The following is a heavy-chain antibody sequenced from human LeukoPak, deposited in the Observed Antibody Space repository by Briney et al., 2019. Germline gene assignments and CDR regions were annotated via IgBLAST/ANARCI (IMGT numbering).Heavy chain of an antibody. CDR2: LYSGGGA. Sequence: GGSLRLSCAASGFTFSSYAMSWVRQAPGKGLEWVSVLYSGGGAYYADSVKDRFTISRDYSQNTLLLQMNSLRAEDTALYYCARGKTSDDIIEDAFDIWGQGTMVAVSS. V-gene: IGHV3-23*03. J-gene: IGHJ3*02. D-gene: IGHD3-9*01. CDR1: GFTFSSYA. CDR3: ARGKTSDDIIEDAFDI.